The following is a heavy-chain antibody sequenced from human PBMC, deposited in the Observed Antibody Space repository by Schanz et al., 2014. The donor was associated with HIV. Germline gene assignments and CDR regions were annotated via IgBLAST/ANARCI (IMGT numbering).Heavy chain of an antibody. J-gene: IGHJ4*02. Sequence: DQLVESGGGVVQSGRSLRLSCAASGFTFSNYGMNWVRQAPGKGLEWVSGISISGETTYYADSVKGRFTISRDNSKNTLYLQMSSLRVEDTAVYYCANEEVPNDYWGQGTLVIVSS. CDR1: GFTFSNYG. V-gene: IGHV3-23*04. CDR2: ISISGETT. CDR3: ANEEVPNDY.